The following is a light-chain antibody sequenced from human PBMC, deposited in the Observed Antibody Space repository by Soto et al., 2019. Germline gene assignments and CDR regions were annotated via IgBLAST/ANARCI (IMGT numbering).Light chain of an antibody. J-gene: IGKJ2*01. CDR3: QQYHSYSYT. V-gene: IGKV1-5*03. Sequence: DLQMTQSPSTLSASVGDSVTITCRASQSIAQWLAWYQQRPGKAPKLLIYRASTLDTGVPSRFSASGSGTEFTLTISSLQPDDFATYYCQQYHSYSYTFGQGTKLEIK. CDR2: RAS. CDR1: QSIAQW.